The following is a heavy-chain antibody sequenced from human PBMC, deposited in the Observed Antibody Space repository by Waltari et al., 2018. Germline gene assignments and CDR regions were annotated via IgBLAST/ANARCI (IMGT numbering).Heavy chain of an antibody. Sequence: QVQLQQWGAGLLKPSETLSLTCAVYGGSFSGSYWRWIRQPHGQGREWIGEIKQSGSTNYNPSLKSRVTISVETSKNQFSLKLSSVTAADTAVYYCARGRRPPAYYYDSSGAGMDVWGQGTTVTVSS. CDR1: GGSFSGSY. CDR2: IKQSGST. D-gene: IGHD3-22*01. J-gene: IGHJ6*02. CDR3: ARGRRPPAYYYDSSGAGMDV. V-gene: IGHV4-34*01.